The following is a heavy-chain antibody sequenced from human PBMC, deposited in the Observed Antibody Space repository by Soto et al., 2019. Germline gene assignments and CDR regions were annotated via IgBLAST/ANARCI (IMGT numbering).Heavy chain of an antibody. CDR2: IYHSGST. D-gene: IGHD3-22*01. CDR3: ARVVYYGSSGYYYYFDY. J-gene: IGHJ4*02. V-gene: IGHV4-30-2*01. CDR1: GGSISSGGYS. Sequence: SETLSLTCAVSGGSISSGGYSWSWIRQPPGKGLEWIGYIYHSGSTYYNPSLKSRVTISVDRSKNQFSLKLSSVTAADTAVYYCARVVYYGSSGYYYYFDYWGQGTLVTVSS.